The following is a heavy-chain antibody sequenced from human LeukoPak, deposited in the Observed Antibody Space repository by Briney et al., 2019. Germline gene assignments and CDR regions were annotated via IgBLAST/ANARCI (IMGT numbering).Heavy chain of an antibody. CDR1: GGSISSSNW. CDR2: IYHSGST. J-gene: IGHJ4*02. Sequence: SETLSLTCAVSGGSISSSNWWSWVRQPPGKGLEWIGEIYHSGSTNYNPSLKSRVTISVDKSKNQFSLKLSSVTAADTAVYYCARGPYASGSFYWGHFDSWGQGTLVTVSS. V-gene: IGHV4-4*02. CDR3: ARGPYASGSFYWGHFDS. D-gene: IGHD3-10*01.